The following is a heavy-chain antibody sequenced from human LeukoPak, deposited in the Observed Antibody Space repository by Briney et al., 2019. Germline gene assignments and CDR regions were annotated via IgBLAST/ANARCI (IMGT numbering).Heavy chain of an antibody. Sequence: SETLSLTCTVSGGSISNYYWSWIRQPPGKGPEWIGYIYSSGHTNYNPSLKSRVTISVDTSKNQFSLNLRSVTAADTAVYYCARHFSGAAAPLPFDYWGQGTLVTVSS. V-gene: IGHV4-59*08. CDR3: ARHFSGAAAPLPFDY. CDR1: GGSISNYY. CDR2: IYSSGHT. J-gene: IGHJ4*02. D-gene: IGHD6-13*01.